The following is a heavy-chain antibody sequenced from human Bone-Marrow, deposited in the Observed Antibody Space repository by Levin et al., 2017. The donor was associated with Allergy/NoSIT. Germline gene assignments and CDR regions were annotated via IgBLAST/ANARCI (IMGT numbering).Heavy chain of an antibody. Sequence: GASVKVSCKASGYTFTSYGISWVRQAPGQGLEWMGWISAYNGNTNYAQKLQGRVTMTTDTSTSTAYMELRSLRSDDTAVYYCARRTQYYDFWSGPDYWGQGTLVTVSS. CDR1: GYTFTSYG. CDR2: ISAYNGNT. D-gene: IGHD3-3*01. V-gene: IGHV1-18*01. J-gene: IGHJ4*02. CDR3: ARRTQYYDFWSGPDY.